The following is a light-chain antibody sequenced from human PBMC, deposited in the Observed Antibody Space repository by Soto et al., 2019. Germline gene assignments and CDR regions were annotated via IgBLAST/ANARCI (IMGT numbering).Light chain of an antibody. CDR3: ISYASINTYV. Sequence: QSVLTQPASGSGSPGQSITISCTGTSGDVGGYDYVSWYQQHPGKAPKLMIYDVTNRPSGVSNRFSGSKSGNTASLTISGLQAEDEADYYCISYASINTYVFGTGTKVTVL. CDR1: SGDVGGYDY. V-gene: IGLV2-14*01. CDR2: DVT. J-gene: IGLJ1*01.